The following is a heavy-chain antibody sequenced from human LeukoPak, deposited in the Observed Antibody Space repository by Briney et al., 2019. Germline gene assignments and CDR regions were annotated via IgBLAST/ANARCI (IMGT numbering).Heavy chain of an antibody. V-gene: IGHV4-59*11. CDR3: ARAASWYSYFDL. CDR1: GGSISSHY. J-gene: IGHJ4*02. Sequence: SETLSLTCTVSGGSISSHYWSWLRQPPGKGLEWIGFIFYTGSTNYNPSLKSRLTISVDTSKNQFSLKLSSLTAADTAVYFCARAASWYSYFDLWGQGGLVTVSS. D-gene: IGHD1-26*01. CDR2: IFYTGST.